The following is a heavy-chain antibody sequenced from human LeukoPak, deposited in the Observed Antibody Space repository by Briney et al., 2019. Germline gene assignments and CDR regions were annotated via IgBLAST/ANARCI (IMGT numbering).Heavy chain of an antibody. V-gene: IGHV4-59*08. D-gene: IGHD3-10*01. CDR1: GGSISSYQ. CDR2: IYYSGST. CDR3: ARRSPYYWYFDL. J-gene: IGHJ2*01. Sequence: SETLSLTCNVSGGSISSYQWSWVRQPPGKGLEWIGYIYYSGSTDYNPSLKSRVTMSVDTSKNHFSLDLRSVTAADTAVYYCARRSPYYWYFDLWGRGTLVTVSS.